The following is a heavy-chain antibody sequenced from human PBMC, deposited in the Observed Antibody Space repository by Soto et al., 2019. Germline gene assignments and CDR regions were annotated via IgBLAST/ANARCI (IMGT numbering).Heavy chain of an antibody. D-gene: IGHD2-2*01. V-gene: IGHV1-18*01. CDR1: GYTLTSYG. CDR2: ISAYNGNT. J-gene: IGHJ5*02. CDR3: ARGGLAEYQLPPRGRWFDP. Sequence: GASVKVSCKASGYTLTSYGISGVRQAPGQGLEWMGWISAYNGNTNYAQKLQGRVTMTTDTSTSTAYMELRSLRSDDTAVYYCARGGLAEYQLPPRGRWFDPWGQGTLVTVSS.